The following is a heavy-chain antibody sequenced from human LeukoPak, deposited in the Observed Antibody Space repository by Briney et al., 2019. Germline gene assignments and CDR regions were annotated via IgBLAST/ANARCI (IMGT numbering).Heavy chain of an antibody. J-gene: IGHJ4*02. V-gene: IGHV4-38-2*02. CDR2: IYRSGTT. Sequence: PSETLSLTCTVSVYSISSGNYWGWIRQPPGKGLEWIGSIYRSGTTYYNPSLKSRVTISTDTSKNQFSLRLSSVTAADTAVYYCARHHYQLSALDYWGQGTLVTVSS. CDR3: ARHHYQLSALDY. D-gene: IGHD2-2*01. CDR1: VYSISSGNY.